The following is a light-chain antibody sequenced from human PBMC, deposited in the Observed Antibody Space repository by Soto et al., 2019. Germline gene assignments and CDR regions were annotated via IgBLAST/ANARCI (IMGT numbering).Light chain of an antibody. Sequence: DNQMNQSPSSLSASVRNRVTITCRASQGISNHLAWYQQKPGKVPKLLIYAASTLQSGVPSRFSGSGSGTDFTLTISSLLPEDVATYYCQNYNSVPVTFGPGTKVDMK. V-gene: IGKV1-27*01. CDR2: AAS. J-gene: IGKJ3*01. CDR3: QNYNSVPVT. CDR1: QGISNH.